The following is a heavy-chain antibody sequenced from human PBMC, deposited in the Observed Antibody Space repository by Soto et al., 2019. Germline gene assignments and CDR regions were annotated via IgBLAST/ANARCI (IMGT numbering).Heavy chain of an antibody. J-gene: IGHJ4*02. Sequence: EVQLVESGGGLVQPGGSLGLSCAASGLPFSSQYMSWIRQAPGRGLEWVAKINPDGSIAHYVDPVKGRFTVSRDNTKNSLFLQMNGLRVEDTAVYYCARETWWRLDYWGQGNLVTVSS. CDR2: INPDGSIA. CDR1: GLPFSSQY. CDR3: ARETWWRLDY. D-gene: IGHD2-15*01. V-gene: IGHV3-7*04.